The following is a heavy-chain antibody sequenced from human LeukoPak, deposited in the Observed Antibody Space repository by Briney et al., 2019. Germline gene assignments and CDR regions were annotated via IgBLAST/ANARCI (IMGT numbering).Heavy chain of an antibody. CDR3: ARDRGELWGAFDI. Sequence: SETLSLTCTVSGGSISSSYWTWRRPPAGKGREWIGRIHTSGSTNYNPSLKSRVTMSLDTSKNQFSLNLSSVTAADTAVYYCARDRGELWGAFDIWGQGTMVTVSS. CDR1: GGSISSSY. D-gene: IGHD7-27*01. V-gene: IGHV4-4*07. J-gene: IGHJ3*02. CDR2: IHTSGST.